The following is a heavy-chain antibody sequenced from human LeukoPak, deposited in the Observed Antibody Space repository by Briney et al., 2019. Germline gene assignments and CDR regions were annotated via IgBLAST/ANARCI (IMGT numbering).Heavy chain of an antibody. D-gene: IGHD3-9*01. CDR2: VYHSGIT. V-gene: IGHV4-39*01. CDR3: ARLSGPPYYDILTGPWFDY. Sequence: PSETLSLTCSVSGGSIGSSSYFWGWIRQPPGKGLEWIGSVYHSGITYYSPSLKSRVTISVDTSKNQFSLKLSSVTAADTAVYYCARLSGPPYYDILTGPWFDYWGQGTLVTVSS. CDR1: GGSIGSSSYF. J-gene: IGHJ4*02.